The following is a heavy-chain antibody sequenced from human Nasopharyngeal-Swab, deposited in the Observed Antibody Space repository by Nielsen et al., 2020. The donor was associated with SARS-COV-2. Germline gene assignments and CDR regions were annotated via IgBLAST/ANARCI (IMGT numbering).Heavy chain of an antibody. Sequence: SVTVSCKASGYTFTGYYLHWVRQAPGQGLEWLGRINANNGGTYYAQKFPGRVTMTRDTSTSTVYMELSSLRSEDTAVYYCARDGGGYNSEYYFDYWGQGTLVTVSS. J-gene: IGHJ4*02. CDR2: INANNGGT. D-gene: IGHD5-24*01. CDR1: GYTFTGYY. CDR3: ARDGGGYNSEYYFDY. V-gene: IGHV1-2*06.